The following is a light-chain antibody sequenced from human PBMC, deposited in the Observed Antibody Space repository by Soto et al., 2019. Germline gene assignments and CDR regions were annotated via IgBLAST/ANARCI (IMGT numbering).Light chain of an antibody. CDR3: TSYTSTISHVL. V-gene: IGLV2-14*03. CDR1: SSDVGGYNY. CDR2: EVS. Sequence: QSALTQPASVSGSPGQSITISCTGTSSDVGGYNYVSGYQQHPGKAPKLIISEVSNRPSGVSTRFSGSKSGNTASLTTSGLQAEDEADYYCTSYTSTISHVLFGGGTKLTVL. J-gene: IGLJ2*01.